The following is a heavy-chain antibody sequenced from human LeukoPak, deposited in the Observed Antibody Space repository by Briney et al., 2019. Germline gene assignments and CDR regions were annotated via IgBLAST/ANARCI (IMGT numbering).Heavy chain of an antibody. CDR1: GFTFSSYD. V-gene: IGHV3-13*01. Sequence: GGSLRLSCAASGFTFSSYDMHWVRQAAGKGLEWVSAIGTAGDTYYPGSVKGRFTISRENAKNSLYLQMNSLRAGDTAVYYCARGYYYDSSGYYYFDYWGQGTLVTVSS. J-gene: IGHJ4*02. D-gene: IGHD3-22*01. CDR2: IGTAGDT. CDR3: ARGYYYDSSGYYYFDY.